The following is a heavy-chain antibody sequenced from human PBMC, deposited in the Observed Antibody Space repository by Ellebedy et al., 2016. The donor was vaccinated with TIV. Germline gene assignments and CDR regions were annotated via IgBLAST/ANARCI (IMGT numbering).Heavy chain of an antibody. V-gene: IGHV3-7*01. D-gene: IGHD5-12*01. J-gene: IGHJ4*02. Sequence: GESLKISCVASGFTFSGYWMSWVRQAPGKGLEWVANITQDGSEKYYVDSVKGRFTISRDNSKNSLYLQMNSLRADDTALYSCASAARGSGAYESFWGQGTLVTVSS. CDR2: ITQDGSEK. CDR3: ASAARGSGAYESF. CDR1: GFTFSGYW.